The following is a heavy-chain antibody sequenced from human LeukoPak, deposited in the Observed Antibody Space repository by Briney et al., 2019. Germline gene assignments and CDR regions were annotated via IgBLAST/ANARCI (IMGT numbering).Heavy chain of an antibody. CDR3: ARIYDSSGYYYYYGMDV. J-gene: IGHJ6*02. V-gene: IGHV4-59*01. D-gene: IGHD3-22*01. CDR2: IYYSGST. CDR1: GGSISSYY. Sequence: SETLSLTCTVSGGSISSYYWSWIRRPRGKGLGWIGYIYYSGSTNYNPSLKSRVTISVDTSKNQFSLKLSSVTAADTAVYYCARIYDSSGYYYYYGMDVWGQGTTVTVSS.